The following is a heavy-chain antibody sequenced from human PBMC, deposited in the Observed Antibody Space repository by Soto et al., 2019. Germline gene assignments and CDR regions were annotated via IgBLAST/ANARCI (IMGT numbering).Heavy chain of an antibody. Sequence: ASVKVSCKSSGFTFIPYDCSWVRQAAGQGLEGMGWMNPNNGNAGFAPKFRGRINMTRNTSISTAYLELSSLRSDDSAVYFCARRTERSGPYYLDLWGQGTQVTVSS. V-gene: IGHV1-8*01. CDR2: MNPNNGNA. CDR3: ARRTERSGPYYLDL. CDR1: GFTFIPYD. J-gene: IGHJ4*02.